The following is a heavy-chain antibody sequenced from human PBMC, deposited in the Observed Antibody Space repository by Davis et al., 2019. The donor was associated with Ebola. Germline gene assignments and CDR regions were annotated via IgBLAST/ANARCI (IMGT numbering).Heavy chain of an antibody. J-gene: IGHJ6*03. V-gene: IGHV4-30-4*01. D-gene: IGHD4-11*01. CDR1: GGSIRSADYY. CDR2: IYYSGST. CDR3: ARDYPQFYPVLTTHMDV. Sequence: MPSETLSLTCTVSGGSIRSADYYWSWIRQPPGKGLEWIGYIYYSGSTYYNPSLKSRVTISVDTSKNQFSLKLNSVTAADTAVYYCARDYPQFYPVLTTHMDVWGKGTTVTVSS.